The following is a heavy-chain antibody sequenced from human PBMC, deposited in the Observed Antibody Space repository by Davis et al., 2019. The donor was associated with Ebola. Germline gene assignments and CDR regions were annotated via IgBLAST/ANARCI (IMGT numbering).Heavy chain of an antibody. J-gene: IGHJ4*02. CDR3: AKGGWYNWNGEPYFDY. CDR1: GFTFSSYG. V-gene: IGHV3-33*03. Sequence: PGGSLRLSCAASGFTFSSYGMSWVRQAPGKGLEGVAHIWYDGSSENYADSVTGRFTISRDNAKNSLYLQMNSLRAEDTAVYYCAKGGWYNWNGEPYFDYWGQGTLVTVSS. CDR2: IWYDGSSE. D-gene: IGHD1-20*01.